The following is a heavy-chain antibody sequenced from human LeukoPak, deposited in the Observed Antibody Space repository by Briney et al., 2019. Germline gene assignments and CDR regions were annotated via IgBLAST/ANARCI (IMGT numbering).Heavy chain of an antibody. Sequence: PGGSLRLSCAASGFTFDDYGMSWVRQAPGKGLEWVSSINWNGDSTGYADSVKGRVTISRDNAKNSLYMQMSSLRAEDTALYYCARRSTYYDSSGYQGYYFDYWGQGTLVTVSS. CDR1: GFTFDDYG. CDR2: INWNGDST. J-gene: IGHJ4*02. D-gene: IGHD3-22*01. CDR3: ARRSTYYDSSGYQGYYFDY. V-gene: IGHV3-20*04.